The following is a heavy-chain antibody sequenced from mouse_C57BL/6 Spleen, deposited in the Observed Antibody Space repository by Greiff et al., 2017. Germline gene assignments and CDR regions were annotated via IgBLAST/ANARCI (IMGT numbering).Heavy chain of an antibody. J-gene: IGHJ2*01. CDR1: GFTFSDYY. V-gene: IGHV5-16*01. D-gene: IGHD2-3*01. CDR2: INYDGSST. CDR3: ARGSGDGFPFDY. Sequence: EVKLVESEGGLVQPGSSMKLSCTASGFTFSDYYMTWVRQVPEKGLEWVANINYDGSSTYYLDSLKSRFIISRDNSKNILYLQMSSLKSEYTASYYCARGSGDGFPFDYWGQGTTLTVSS.